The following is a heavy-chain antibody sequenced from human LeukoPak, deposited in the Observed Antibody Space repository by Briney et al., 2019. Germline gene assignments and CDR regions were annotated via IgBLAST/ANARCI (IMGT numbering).Heavy chain of an antibody. D-gene: IGHD3-3*01. CDR3: ARGVPEYYDFWSGYFYYFDY. V-gene: IGHV4-59*01. J-gene: IGHJ4*02. CDR2: IYYSGST. Sequence: SETLSLTCTVSGGSISSYYWSWIRQPPGKGLEWIGYIYYSGSTNYNPSLKSRVTISVDTSKNQFSLKLSSVTAADTAVYYCARGVPEYYDFWSGYFYYFDYWGQGTLVTVSS. CDR1: GGSISSYY.